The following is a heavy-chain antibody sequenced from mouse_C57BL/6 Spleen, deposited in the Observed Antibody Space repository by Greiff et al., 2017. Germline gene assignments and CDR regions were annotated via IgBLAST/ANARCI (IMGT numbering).Heavy chain of an antibody. CDR2: IDPSDSYT. D-gene: IGHD1-1*01. J-gene: IGHJ4*01. CDR3: ARSLYYYGSTLYAMDY. Sequence: QVQLQQPGAELVMPGASVKLSCKASGYTFTSYWMHWVKQRPGQGLEWIGEIDPSDSYTNYNQKFKGKSTLTVDKSSSTAYMQLSSLTSEDSAVYYCARSLYYYGSTLYAMDYWGQGTSVTVSS. CDR1: GYTFTSYW. V-gene: IGHV1-69*01.